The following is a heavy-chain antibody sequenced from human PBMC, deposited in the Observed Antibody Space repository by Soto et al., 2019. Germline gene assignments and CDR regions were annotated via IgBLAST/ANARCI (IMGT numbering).Heavy chain of an antibody. CDR2: IYYSGST. Sequence: PSETLSLTCTVSGGSISSGGYYWSWIRQHPGKGLEWIGYIYYSGSTYYNPSLKSRVTLTRDTSTSTFNMELSSLRSEDTAIYYCARDHSHQTSWWFDPWGQGTLVTVPS. V-gene: IGHV4-31*03. J-gene: IGHJ5*02. CDR1: GGSISSGGYY. D-gene: IGHD2-2*01. CDR3: ARDHSHQTSWWFDP.